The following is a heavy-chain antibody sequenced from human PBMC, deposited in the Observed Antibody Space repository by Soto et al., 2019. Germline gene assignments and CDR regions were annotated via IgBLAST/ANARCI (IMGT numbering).Heavy chain of an antibody. CDR3: ARARETEYSSDIFFEI. Sequence: GGSVRLSCASSVRTVSSSYMSWVRHSPGKCLQWVSVIYSAGSTYYANSVKGRFTISRDISTNMVYLQMSSPTDEDTAVYYCARARETEYSSDIFFEIWGPGALVSVS. CDR2: IYSAGST. V-gene: IGHV3-53*01. CDR1: VRTVSSSY. D-gene: IGHD5-18*01. J-gene: IGHJ4*02.